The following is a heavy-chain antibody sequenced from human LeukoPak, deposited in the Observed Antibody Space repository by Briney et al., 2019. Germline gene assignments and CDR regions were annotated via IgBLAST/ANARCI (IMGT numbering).Heavy chain of an antibody. CDR1: GYTFSTYG. CDR3: ARRGHTVIRGACDY. Sequence: ASVKVSRKASGYTFSTYGISWVRQAPGQGLEWMGWTSPYNGNTDYAQKFQGRVAMTTETSTNTAYMELRSLRSDDAAVYYCARRGHTVIRGACDYWGQGTLVTVSS. J-gene: IGHJ4*02. D-gene: IGHD3-10*01. CDR2: TSPYNGNT. V-gene: IGHV1-18*01.